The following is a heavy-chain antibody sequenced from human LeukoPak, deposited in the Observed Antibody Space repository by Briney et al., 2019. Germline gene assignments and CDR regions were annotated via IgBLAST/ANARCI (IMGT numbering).Heavy chain of an antibody. V-gene: IGHV3-9*01. CDR1: GFTFSSYS. D-gene: IGHD4-17*01. CDR2: ISWNSATI. CDR3: AKDVGDYPSSYFDP. J-gene: IGHJ5*02. Sequence: GRSLRLSCAASGFTFSSYSMNWVRQAPGKGLEWISGISWNSATIAYADSVKGRFTISRDNAKNSLYLQMNSPRAEDTALYYCAKDVGDYPSSYFDPWGQGTLVTVSS.